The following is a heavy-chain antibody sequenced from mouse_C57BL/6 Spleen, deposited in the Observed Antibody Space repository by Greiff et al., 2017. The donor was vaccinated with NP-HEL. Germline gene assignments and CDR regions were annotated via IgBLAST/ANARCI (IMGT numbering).Heavy chain of an antibody. Sequence: VQLQQPGAELVKPGASVKLSCKASGYTFTSYWMHWVKQRPGQGLEWIGMIHPNSGSTNYNEKFKSKATLTVDKSSSTAYMQLSSLTSEDSAVYYCARRGGTVVAPYFDCWGQGTTLTVSS. D-gene: IGHD1-1*01. CDR3: ARRGGTVVAPYFDC. V-gene: IGHV1-64*01. CDR1: GYTFTSYW. CDR2: IHPNSGST. J-gene: IGHJ2*01.